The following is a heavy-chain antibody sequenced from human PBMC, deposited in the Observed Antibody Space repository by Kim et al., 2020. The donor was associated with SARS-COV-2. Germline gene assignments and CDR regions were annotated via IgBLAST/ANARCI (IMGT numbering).Heavy chain of an antibody. CDR3: ARLTGAGMRLDY. V-gene: IGHV5-51*01. Sequence: RYSPSFQGQVTISADKSISTAYLQWSSLKASDTAMYYCARLTGAGMRLDYWGQGTLVTVSS. D-gene: IGHD1-1*01. J-gene: IGHJ4*02.